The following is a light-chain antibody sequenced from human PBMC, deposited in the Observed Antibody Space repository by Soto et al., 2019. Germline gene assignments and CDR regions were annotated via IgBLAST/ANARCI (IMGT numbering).Light chain of an antibody. V-gene: IGKV4-1*01. Sequence: DIVMTQSPDSLAVSLGERATINCKSSQSVLYNSNNKNYLAWYQQKLGQPPKLLTYWASTRESGGPDRFIGTGSWTDFTLTISSLQAEDVAFYYCQQYYRPPPTFGQGTKVEVQ. J-gene: IGKJ1*01. CDR2: WAS. CDR1: QSVLYNSNNKNY. CDR3: QQYYRPPPT.